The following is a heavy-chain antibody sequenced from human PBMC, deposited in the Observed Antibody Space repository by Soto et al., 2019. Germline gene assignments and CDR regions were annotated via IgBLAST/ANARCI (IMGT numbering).Heavy chain of an antibody. CDR1: GFTFSSYA. D-gene: IGHD2-2*01. Sequence: QVHLVESGGGVVQPGRSLRLSCAASGFTFSSYAMHWVRQAPGKGLEWVAHISHDGSNNYYADSVKGRFTISRDNSKNMLYLQMNSLRVDDTAVYYCARDRSMVVVVPGYWGQGTLVTVSS. CDR2: ISHDGSNN. J-gene: IGHJ4*02. V-gene: IGHV3-30-3*01. CDR3: ARDRSMVVVVPGY.